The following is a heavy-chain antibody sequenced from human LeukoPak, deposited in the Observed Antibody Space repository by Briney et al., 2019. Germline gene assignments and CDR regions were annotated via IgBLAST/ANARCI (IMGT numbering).Heavy chain of an antibody. Sequence: GAPRLSCAGSGFSISNYWMSWVRQAPGKGLEWVSSISSSSSYIYYADSVKGRFTISRDNAKNSLYLQMNSLRAEDTAVYYCAREISYDSSGPDYWGQGTLVTVSS. D-gene: IGHD3-22*01. CDR2: ISSSSSYI. CDR1: GFSISNYW. J-gene: IGHJ4*02. V-gene: IGHV3-21*01. CDR3: AREISYDSSGPDY.